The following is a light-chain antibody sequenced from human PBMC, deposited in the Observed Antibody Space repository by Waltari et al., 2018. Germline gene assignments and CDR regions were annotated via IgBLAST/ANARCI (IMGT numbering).Light chain of an antibody. CDR2: SSS. V-gene: IGKV1-16*01. J-gene: IGKJ4*01. CDR3: QHYNSFPLT. Sequence: DIQMTQSPSSLSASVGVSVTITCRASQDITLYVPWFQQRPGKAPNSLIYSSSILLSGVPSRFSGSGSGTEFTLTISDLQPEYFATYYCQHYNSFPLTFGGGTKVESK. CDR1: QDITLY.